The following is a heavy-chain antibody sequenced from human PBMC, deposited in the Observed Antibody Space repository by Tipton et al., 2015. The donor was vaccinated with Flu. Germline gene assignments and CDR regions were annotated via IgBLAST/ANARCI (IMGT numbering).Heavy chain of an antibody. CDR1: GGTFSNYE. D-gene: IGHD3-22*01. Sequence: QVQLVQSGAEVKKPGSSVKVSCKASGGTFSNYEISWVRQAPGQGLEWMGKTIPLLGTVTSAQKFQGRITITADKSTSTAYMELISLRSEDTAVYFCATDLGSRWTYDSSGSPTLGTPNWGQGTLVIVSA. J-gene: IGHJ4*02. CDR2: TIPLLGTV. V-gene: IGHV1-69*04. CDR3: ATDLGSRWTYDSSGSPTLGTPN.